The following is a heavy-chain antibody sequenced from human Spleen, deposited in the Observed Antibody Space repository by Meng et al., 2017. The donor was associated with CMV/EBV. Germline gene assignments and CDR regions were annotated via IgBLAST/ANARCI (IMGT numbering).Heavy chain of an antibody. V-gene: IGHV3-53*01. CDR3: ARDFWSGYWS. D-gene: IGHD3-3*01. CDR1: GFTVSSVY. Sequence: GGSLRLSCAASGFTVSSVYMTWVRQAPGKGLEWVSVIYIEGNTHYADSVRGRVTISRDNSKNTRYLQMNSLRVEDTGFYYCARDFWSGYWSWGQGTLVTVSS. CDR2: IYIEGNT. J-gene: IGHJ5*02.